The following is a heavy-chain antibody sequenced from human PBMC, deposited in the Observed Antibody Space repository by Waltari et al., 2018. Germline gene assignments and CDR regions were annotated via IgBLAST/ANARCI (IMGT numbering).Heavy chain of an antibody. Sequence: EVQLVESGGGLVQPGRSLRLSCAASGFTFDDYAMQWVRQAPGKGLVLVSGISWNSGSIGYADSVKGRFTISRDNAKNSLYLQMNSLRAEDTALYYCAKGDSSSLTYFDYWGQGTLVTVSS. CDR1: GFTFDDYA. CDR3: AKGDSSSLTYFDY. CDR2: ISWNSGSI. D-gene: IGHD6-6*01. J-gene: IGHJ4*02. V-gene: IGHV3-9*01.